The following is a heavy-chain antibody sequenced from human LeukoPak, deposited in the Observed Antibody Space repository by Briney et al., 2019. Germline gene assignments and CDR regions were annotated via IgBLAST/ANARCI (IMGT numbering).Heavy chain of an antibody. CDR3: ARGWLTYYYDSSGYPYYFDY. J-gene: IGHJ4*02. V-gene: IGHV1-18*01. CDR1: GYTFTSYG. D-gene: IGHD3-22*01. Sequence: ASVKVSCKASGYTFTSYGISWVRQAPGQGLEWMGWISAYNGNTNYAQKLQDRVTMTTDTSTSTAYMELRSLRSDDTAVYYCARGWLTYYYDSSGYPYYFDYWGQGTLVTVSS. CDR2: ISAYNGNT.